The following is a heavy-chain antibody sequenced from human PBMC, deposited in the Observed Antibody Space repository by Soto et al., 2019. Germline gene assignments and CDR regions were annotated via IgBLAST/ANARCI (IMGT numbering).Heavy chain of an antibody. J-gene: IGHJ6*02. CDR3: ARAHPQWLVPYCYGMDV. D-gene: IGHD6-19*01. V-gene: IGHV3-33*01. Sequence: QVQLVESGGGVVQPGRSLRLSCAASGFTFSSYGMHWVRQAPGKGLEWVAVIWYDGSNKCYADSVKGRFTISRDNSKNTLYLQMNSLRAEDTAVYYCARAHPQWLVPYCYGMDVWGQGTTVTVS. CDR1: GFTFSSYG. CDR2: IWYDGSNK.